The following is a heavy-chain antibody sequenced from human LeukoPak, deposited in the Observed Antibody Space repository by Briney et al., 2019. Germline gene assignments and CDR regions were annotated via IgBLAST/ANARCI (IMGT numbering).Heavy chain of an antibody. D-gene: IGHD4-17*01. CDR1: GGSFSGYC. J-gene: IGHJ4*02. CDR3: ARVYGDYEGY. V-gene: IGHV4-34*01. Sequence: SETLSLTCAVYGGSFSGYCWSWIRQPPGKGLEWIGEINHSGSTNYNPSLKSRVTISVDTSKNQFSLKLSSVTAADTAVYYCARVYGDYEGYWGQGTLVTVSS. CDR2: INHSGST.